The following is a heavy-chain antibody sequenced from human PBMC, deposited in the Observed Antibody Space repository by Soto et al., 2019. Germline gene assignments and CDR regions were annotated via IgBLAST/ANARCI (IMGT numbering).Heavy chain of an antibody. Sequence: ASVKVSCKASGYTFTSYDTNWVRQATGQGLEWMGWMNPNSGNTSYAQKFQGRVTMTTDESTSTAYMELSSLRSDDTAVYYCAREGLVLVPTTVNSDYYYYAMDVWGQGTTVTVSS. CDR2: MNPNSGNT. V-gene: IGHV1-8*01. D-gene: IGHD2-2*01. CDR3: AREGLVLVPTTVNSDYYYYAMDV. J-gene: IGHJ6*02. CDR1: GYTFTSYD.